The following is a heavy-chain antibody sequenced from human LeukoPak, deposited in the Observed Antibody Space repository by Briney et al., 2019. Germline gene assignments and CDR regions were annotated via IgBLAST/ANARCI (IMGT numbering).Heavy chain of an antibody. V-gene: IGHV4-61*01. CDR2: IYYSGST. CDR1: GGSVSSGSYY. Sequence: SETLSLTCTVSGGSVSSGSYYWSWIRQPPGKGLEWIGYIYYSGSTNYNPSLRSRVTISVDTSKNQFSLNLNSVTAADTAVYYCARGGAARLHFQNWGQGTLVTVSS. J-gene: IGHJ1*01. D-gene: IGHD6-6*01. CDR3: ARGGAARLHFQN.